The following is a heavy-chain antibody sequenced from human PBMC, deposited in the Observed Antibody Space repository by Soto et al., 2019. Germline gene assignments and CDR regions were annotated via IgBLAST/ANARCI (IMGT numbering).Heavy chain of an antibody. V-gene: IGHV4-4*02. J-gene: IGHJ5*02. D-gene: IGHD1-1*01. Sequence: QVQLQESGPGLVKPSGTLSLTCAVSGDSISSRSWWTWVRQPPGKGLEWIGGVYESGTTNYNPSLMSRVTISVDKSKNQFSPSLTSVTAADTAFYYCARDTKGPYNWFDPWGQGTLVTVSS. CDR2: VYESGTT. CDR1: GDSISSRSW. CDR3: ARDTKGPYNWFDP.